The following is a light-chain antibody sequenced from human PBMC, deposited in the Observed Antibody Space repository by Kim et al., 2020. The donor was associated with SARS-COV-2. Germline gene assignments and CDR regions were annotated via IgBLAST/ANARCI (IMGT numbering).Light chain of an antibody. CDR1: KLGDKY. Sequence: SHELTQPPSVSVSPGQTASITCSGDKLGDKYACWYQQKPGQSPVLVIYQDSKRPSGIPERFSGSNSGNTATLTISGTQAMDEADSYCQAWDSSTVVFGGG. J-gene: IGLJ2*01. V-gene: IGLV3-1*01. CDR2: QDS. CDR3: QAWDSSTVV.